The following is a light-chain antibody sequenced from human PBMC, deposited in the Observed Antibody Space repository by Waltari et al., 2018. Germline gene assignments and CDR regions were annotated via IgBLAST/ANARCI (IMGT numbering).Light chain of an antibody. Sequence: QSVLTQPPSVSAAPGQRVTISCSGGSSNIGNNYVSWYRQFPGTATKLLIYEENERPAGVPGRFAGSKSGTSATLDITGLQAGDEADYYCGTWDSSLSGAVFGGGTHLTVL. V-gene: IGLV1-51*02. CDR2: EEN. CDR1: SSNIGNNY. CDR3: GTWDSSLSGAV. J-gene: IGLJ7*01.